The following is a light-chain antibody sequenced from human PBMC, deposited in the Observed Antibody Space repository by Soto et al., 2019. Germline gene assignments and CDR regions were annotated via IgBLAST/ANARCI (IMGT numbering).Light chain of an antibody. CDR1: SSDVGGYNY. Sequence: QSVLTQPASVSGSPGQSITISCTGTSSDVGGYNYVSWYQQHPGKAPKLMIYDVSNRPSGVSNRFSGSKSGNTASLTISGLQAEDEADYYCSSYTSRSVVFGGETQLTVL. CDR3: SSYTSRSVV. CDR2: DVS. J-gene: IGLJ2*01. V-gene: IGLV2-14*01.